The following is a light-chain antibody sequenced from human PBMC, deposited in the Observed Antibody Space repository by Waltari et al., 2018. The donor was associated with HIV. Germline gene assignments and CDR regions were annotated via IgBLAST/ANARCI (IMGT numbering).Light chain of an antibody. J-gene: IGLJ3*02. CDR1: SSDVGSCTF. Sequence: QSALTQPASVSGSPGQSIPISCTGTSSDVGSCTFFSWYQQHPGKAPKLLIYEGTKRPPGVSNRFSASKSGNTASLTISGLQAEDEADYYCCSCATPNTRVFGGGTKLTVL. V-gene: IGLV2-23*01. CDR3: CSCATPNTRV. CDR2: EGT.